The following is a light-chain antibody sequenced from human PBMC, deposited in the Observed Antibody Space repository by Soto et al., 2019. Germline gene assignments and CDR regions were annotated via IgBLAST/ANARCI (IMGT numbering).Light chain of an antibody. CDR3: CSYATNTYV. V-gene: IGLV2-23*01. Sequence: QSVLTQPASVSGSPGQSITISCTGTSSDVGSYNLVSWYQQYPGTAPKLLIYEGSKRPSGVSDRFSGSKSGNTASLTISGLQTEDEADYYCCSYATNTYVFGTGTNVTV. J-gene: IGLJ1*01. CDR2: EGS. CDR1: SSDVGSYNL.